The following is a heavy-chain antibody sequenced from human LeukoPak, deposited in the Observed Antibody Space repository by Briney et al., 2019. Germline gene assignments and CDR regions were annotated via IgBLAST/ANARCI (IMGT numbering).Heavy chain of an antibody. CDR3: AREDPGYSFSYGFDY. J-gene: IGHJ4*02. D-gene: IGHD5-18*01. CDR2: IYADGSI. CDR1: GFTVSSNY. Sequence: GGSLRLSCAASGFTVSSNYMSWIRQAPGKGLEWVSVIYADGSIYYADSVKGRFTISRDNSKNTLYSQMNSLRAEDTAVYYCAREDPGYSFSYGFDYWGQGTLVTVSS. V-gene: IGHV3-66*01.